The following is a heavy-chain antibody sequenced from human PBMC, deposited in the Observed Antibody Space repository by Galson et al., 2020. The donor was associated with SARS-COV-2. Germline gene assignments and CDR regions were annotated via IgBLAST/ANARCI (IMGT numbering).Heavy chain of an antibody. Sequence: SVKVSCKASGGTFSSYAISWVRQAPGQGLEWMGGIIPIFGTANYAQKFQGRVTITADESTSTAYMELSSLRSEDTAVYYCARVAAPPQYDLAYNWFDPWGQGTLVTVSS. CDR2: IIPIFGTA. CDR3: ARVAAPPQYDLAYNWFDP. J-gene: IGHJ5*02. V-gene: IGHV1-69*13. D-gene: IGHD3-3*01. CDR1: GGTFSSYA.